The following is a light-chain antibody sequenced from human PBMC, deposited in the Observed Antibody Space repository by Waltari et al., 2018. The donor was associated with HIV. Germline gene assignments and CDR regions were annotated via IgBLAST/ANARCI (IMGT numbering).Light chain of an antibody. CDR3: QSYDSGLSAYV. V-gene: IGLV1-40*01. Sequence: QSVLTQPPSVSGAPGQRVTNSCTGSSSNIGAGSDVHWFQQLPGTAPKLLIYGNTNRPSGVPDRFSGSKAGTSASLAITGLQAEDEADYYCQSYDSGLSAYVFGTGTKVTVL. CDR2: GNT. CDR1: SSNIGAGSD. J-gene: IGLJ1*01.